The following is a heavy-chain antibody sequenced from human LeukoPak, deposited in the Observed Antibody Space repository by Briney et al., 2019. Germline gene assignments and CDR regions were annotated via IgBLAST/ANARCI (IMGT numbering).Heavy chain of an antibody. J-gene: IGHJ4*02. CDR1: GFTVSSNY. D-gene: IGHD6-19*01. V-gene: IGHV3-53*01. CDR3: ARRGAVAGTPFDY. CDR2: IYSGGST. Sequence: GGSLRLSCAASGFTVSSNYMNWVRQAPGKGLEWVSVIYSGGSTYYADSVKGRFTISRDNSKNTLYLQMNSLRAEDTAVYYCARRGAVAGTPFDYWGQGTLVTVSS.